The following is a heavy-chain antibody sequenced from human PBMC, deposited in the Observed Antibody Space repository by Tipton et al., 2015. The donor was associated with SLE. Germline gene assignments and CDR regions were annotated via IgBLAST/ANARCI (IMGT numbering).Heavy chain of an antibody. D-gene: IGHD3-22*01. CDR3: ARRRFDTSGYYRGAFDI. CDR2: IHKSGST. V-gene: IGHV4-59*01. CDR1: GGSISTYY. J-gene: IGHJ3*02. Sequence: TLSLTCTVSGGSISTYYWSWIRQSPGKGLEWIGYIHKSGSTHYHPFLRGRVTISVDASKNQFSLVLISVTAADTAVYYCARRRFDTSGYYRGAFDIWGQGKMVTVSS.